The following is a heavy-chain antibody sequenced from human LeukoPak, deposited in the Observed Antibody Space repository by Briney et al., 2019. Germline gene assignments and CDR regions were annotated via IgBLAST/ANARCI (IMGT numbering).Heavy chain of an antibody. CDR3: ARCLKAHYYGSGSYYCDY. CDR1: GYTFTGYY. CDR2: INPNSGGT. D-gene: IGHD3-10*01. Sequence: ASVKVSCKASGYTFTGYYMHWVRQAPGQGLEWMGWINPNSGGTNYAQKFQGRVTMTRNTSISTAYMELRSLRSEDTAVYYCARCLKAHYYGSGSYYCDYWGQGTLVTVSS. J-gene: IGHJ4*02. V-gene: IGHV1-2*02.